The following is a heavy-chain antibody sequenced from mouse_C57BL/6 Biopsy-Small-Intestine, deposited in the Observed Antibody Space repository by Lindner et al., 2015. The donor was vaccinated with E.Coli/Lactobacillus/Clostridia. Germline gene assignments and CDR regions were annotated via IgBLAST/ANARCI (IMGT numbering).Heavy chain of an antibody. CDR2: ISYSGST. J-gene: IGHJ1*03. Sequence: VQLQESGPGLAKPSQTLSLTCSVTGYSITSDYWNWIRKFPGNKLEYMGYISYSGSTYYNPSLKSRISITRDTSKNQFYLQLNSVTTEDTATYYCTRFLDYYGRDWYFDVWGTGTTVTVSS. D-gene: IGHD1-1*01. CDR1: GYSITSDY. CDR3: TRFLDYYGRDWYFDV. V-gene: IGHV3-8*01.